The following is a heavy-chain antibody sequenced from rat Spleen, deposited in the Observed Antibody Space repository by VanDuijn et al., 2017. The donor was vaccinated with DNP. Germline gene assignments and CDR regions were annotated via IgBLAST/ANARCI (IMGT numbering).Heavy chain of an antibody. CDR2: ISYSGTT. CDR3: ARHRVYHNLFDY. D-gene: IGHD1-10*01. J-gene: IGHJ2*01. CDR1: GYSITSNY. V-gene: IGHV3-1*01. Sequence: EVQLQESGPGLVKPSQSLSLTCSVTGYSITSNYWAWIRKFPGNKMEWIGHISYSGTTSYNPSLKSRISITRDTSKNQFFLQLNSVTTEDTATYYCARHRVYHNLFDYWGQGVMVTVSS.